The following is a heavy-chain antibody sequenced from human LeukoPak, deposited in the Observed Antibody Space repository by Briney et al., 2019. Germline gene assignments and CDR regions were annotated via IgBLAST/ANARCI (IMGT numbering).Heavy chain of an antibody. V-gene: IGHV1-46*01. J-gene: IGHJ4*02. Sequence: ASVKVSCKASGYTFTSYYMHWVRQAPGQGLEWMGIINPSGGGTSYAQKFQGRVTMTRDTSTSTVYMELSSLRSEDTAVYYCARGEQVVDYYGSGSYLDYWGQGTLVTVSS. CDR2: INPSGGGT. D-gene: IGHD3-10*01. CDR1: GYTFTSYY. CDR3: ARGEQVVDYYGSGSYLDY.